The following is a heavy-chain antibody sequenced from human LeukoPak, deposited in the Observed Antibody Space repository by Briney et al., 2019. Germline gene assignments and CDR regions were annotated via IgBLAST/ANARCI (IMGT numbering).Heavy chain of an antibody. J-gene: IGHJ3*02. CDR2: IRYDGSNK. Sequence: GGSLRLSCAASGFTFSSYGMHWVRQAPGKGLEWVAFIRYDGSNKYYADSVKGRFTISRDNSKNTLYLQMNSLRAEDTAVYYCTRRGAASDAFDIWGQGTMVTVSS. V-gene: IGHV3-30*02. CDR1: GFTFSSYG. D-gene: IGHD3-16*01. CDR3: TRRGAASDAFDI.